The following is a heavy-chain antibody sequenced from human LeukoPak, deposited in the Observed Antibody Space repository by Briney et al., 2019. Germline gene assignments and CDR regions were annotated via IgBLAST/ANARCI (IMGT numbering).Heavy chain of an antibody. CDR1: GGSFSGYY. CDR2: INHSGST. J-gene: IGHJ6*03. D-gene: IGHD3-22*01. CDR3: ARERRYYYDSSGYYPYYYYYMDV. Sequence: PSETLSLTCAVYGGSFSGYYWSWLRQPPGKGLEWIGEINHSGSTNYNPSLKSRVTISVDTSKNQFSLKLSSVTAADTAVYYCARERRYYYDSSGYYPYYYYYMDVWGKGTTVTVPS. V-gene: IGHV4-34*01.